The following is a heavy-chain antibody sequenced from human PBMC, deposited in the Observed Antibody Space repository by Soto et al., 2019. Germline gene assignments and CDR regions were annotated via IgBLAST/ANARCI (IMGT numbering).Heavy chain of an antibody. D-gene: IGHD6-13*01. J-gene: IGHJ6*02. CDR3: ARVTAAADLYYYYGMDV. CDR2: IYSGGST. CDR1: GFTVSSNY. V-gene: IGHV3-53*01. Sequence: EVQLVESGGGLIQPGGSLRLSCAASGFTVSSNYMSWVRQAPGKGLEWVSVIYSGGSTYYADSVKGRFTISRDNSKHTLYLQMHSLRAEDTAVYYCARVTAAADLYYYYGMDVWGQGTTVTVSS.